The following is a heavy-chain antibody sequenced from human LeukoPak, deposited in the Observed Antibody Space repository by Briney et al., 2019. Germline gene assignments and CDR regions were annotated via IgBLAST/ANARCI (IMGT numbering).Heavy chain of an antibody. D-gene: IGHD5-24*01. CDR3: AREERDGYNYYWYFDL. Sequence: EGSLRLSCAASGFTFSSYWMSWVRQAPGKGLESVSSISSSSSYIYYADSVKGRFTISRDNAKNSLYLQMNSLRAEDTAVYYCAREERDGYNYYWYFDLWGRGTLVTVSS. CDR1: GFTFSSYW. CDR2: ISSSSSYI. J-gene: IGHJ2*01. V-gene: IGHV3-21*01.